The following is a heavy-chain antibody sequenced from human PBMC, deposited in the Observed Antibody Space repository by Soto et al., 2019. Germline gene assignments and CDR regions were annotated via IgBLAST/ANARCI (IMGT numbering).Heavy chain of an antibody. D-gene: IGHD3-22*01. V-gene: IGHV3-48*01. CDR1: GFIFSNYN. Sequence: GGSLRLSCAASGFIFSNYNMKWVRQAPGKGLEWVSYISSSSSTIYYADSVKGRFTTSRDNAKNSLYLQMNSLRAEDTAVYYCARSYYYDSSGGFDYWGQGTLVTVSS. CDR2: ISSSSSTI. J-gene: IGHJ4*02. CDR3: ARSYYYDSSGGFDY.